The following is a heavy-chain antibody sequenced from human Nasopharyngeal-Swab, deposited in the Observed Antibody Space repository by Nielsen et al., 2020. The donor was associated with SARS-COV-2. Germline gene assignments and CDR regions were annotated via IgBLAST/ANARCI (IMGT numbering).Heavy chain of an antibody. CDR1: GFTFSNYG. CDR3: AKATNARYDFWSGSFDY. V-gene: IGHV3-30*18. CDR2: ISYDGDNK. D-gene: IGHD3-3*01. J-gene: IGHJ4*02. Sequence: GESLKISCAASGFTFSNYGIHWVRQAPGKGLEWVAAISYDGDNKYYADSVKGRFTTSRDNSKNTVYLQMNSLRVEDMAFYYCAKATNARYDFWSGSFDYWGQGTLVTVSS.